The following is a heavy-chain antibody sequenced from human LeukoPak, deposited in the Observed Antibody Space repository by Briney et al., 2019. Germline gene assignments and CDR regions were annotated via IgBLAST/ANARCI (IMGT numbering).Heavy chain of an antibody. CDR2: TYYRSQWKN. CDR1: RGSVSNKNYA. CDR3: AGGYAFDV. J-gene: IGHJ3*01. V-gene: IGHV6-1*01. Sequence: SHTPSLTCSLSRGSVSNKNYALNLVRQSPSRGLEWLGRTYYRSQWKNDYARSVMSRISVDPDTSKNQFSLHLSSVTPDDTAVYYCAGGYAFDVWGQGTMVTVSS.